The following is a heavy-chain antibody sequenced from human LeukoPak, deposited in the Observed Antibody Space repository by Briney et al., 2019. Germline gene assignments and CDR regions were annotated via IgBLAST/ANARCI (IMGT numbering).Heavy chain of an antibody. CDR3: AKSSSSWEEYFQH. D-gene: IGHD6-13*01. J-gene: IGHJ1*01. V-gene: IGHV3-30*18. Sequence: PGGSLRLSCAASGFTFSSYGMHWVRQAPGKGLEWVAVISYDGSNKYYADSVKGRLTISRDNSKNTLYLQMNSLRAEDTAVYYCAKSSSSWEEYFQHWGQGTLVTVSS. CDR1: GFTFSSYG. CDR2: ISYDGSNK.